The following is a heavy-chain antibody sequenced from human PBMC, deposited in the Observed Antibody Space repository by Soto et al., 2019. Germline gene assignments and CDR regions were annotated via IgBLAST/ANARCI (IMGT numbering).Heavy chain of an antibody. V-gene: IGHV3-30-3*01. J-gene: IGHJ6*02. CDR1: GFTFSSYA. D-gene: IGHD3-3*01. Sequence: GGSLRLSCAASGFTFSSYAMHWVRQAPGKGLEWVAVISYDGSNKYYADSVKGRFTISRDNSKNTLYLQMNSLRAEDTAVYYCARETNFRRSYYYGMDVWGQGTTVTVSS. CDR3: ARETNFRRSYYYGMDV. CDR2: ISYDGSNK.